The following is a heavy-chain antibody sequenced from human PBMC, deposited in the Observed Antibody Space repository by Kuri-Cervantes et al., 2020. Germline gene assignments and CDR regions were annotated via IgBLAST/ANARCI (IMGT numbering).Heavy chain of an antibody. CDR1: GGSISSSSYY. CDR3: ARRERYFGGMDV. V-gene: IGHV4-39*01. D-gene: IGHD2/OR15-2a*01. CDR2: IYYSGST. J-gene: IGHJ6*02. Sequence: GSLRLSCTVSGGSISSSSYYWGWIRQPPGKGLEWIGSIYYSGSTYYNPSLKSRVTISVDTSKNQFSLKLSSVTAADTAVYYCARRERYFGGMDVWGQGTTVTVSS.